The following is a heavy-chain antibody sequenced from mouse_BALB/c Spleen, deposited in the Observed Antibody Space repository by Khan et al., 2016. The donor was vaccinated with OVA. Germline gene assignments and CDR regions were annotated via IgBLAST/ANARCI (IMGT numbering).Heavy chain of an antibody. CDR3: ARTARIKY. D-gene: IGHD1-2*01. CDR2: ISYSGST. J-gene: IGHJ2*01. CDR1: GYSITSGYG. Sequence: EVQLQESGPGLVKPSQSLSLTCTVTGYSITSGYGWNWIRQFPGNKLEWMGYISYSGSTNYNPSLKIRISITRGTSKNQFFLQLNSVTTEDTATXYCARTARIKYWGQGTTLTFSS. V-gene: IGHV3-2*02.